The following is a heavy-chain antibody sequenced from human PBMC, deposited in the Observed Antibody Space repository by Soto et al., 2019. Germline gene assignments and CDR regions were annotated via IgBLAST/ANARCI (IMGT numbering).Heavy chain of an antibody. V-gene: IGHV3-23*01. CDR1: GFTFSSYA. Sequence: GGSLRLSCAASGFTFSSYAMSWVRQAPGKGLEWVSAISGSGGSTYYADSVKGRLTISRDNSKNTLYLQMNSLRAEDTAVYYCAKDRSWVYYDSSRFDYWGQGTLVTVSS. J-gene: IGHJ4*02. D-gene: IGHD3-22*01. CDR2: ISGSGGST. CDR3: AKDRSWVYYDSSRFDY.